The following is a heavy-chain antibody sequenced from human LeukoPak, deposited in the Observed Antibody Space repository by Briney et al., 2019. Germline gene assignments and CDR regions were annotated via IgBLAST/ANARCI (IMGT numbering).Heavy chain of an antibody. D-gene: IGHD6-19*01. CDR1: GFTFSTYV. J-gene: IGHJ4*02. CDR3: ARVLFNRRLTKQWLVLDY. CDR2: ISSSSSYI. V-gene: IGHV3-21*04. Sequence: GRSLRLSCAASGFTFSTYVMHWVRQAPGKGLEWVSSISSSSSYIYYADSVKGRFTISRDNAKNSLYLQMNSLRAEDTAVYYCARVLFNRRLTKQWLVLDYWGQGTLVTVSS.